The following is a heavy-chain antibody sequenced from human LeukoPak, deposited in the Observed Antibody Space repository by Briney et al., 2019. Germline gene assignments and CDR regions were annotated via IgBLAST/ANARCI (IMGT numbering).Heavy chain of an antibody. D-gene: IGHD3-22*01. V-gene: IGHV3-30*01. J-gene: IGHJ4*02. CDR2: ISYDGSIK. Sequence: PGGSLRLSCAASGFTFSSYAMHWVRQAPGKGLEWVAVISYDGSIKYYADSVKGRFTISRDNSKNTLYLQMNSLRAEDTAVYYCARDRVGYDSSGYSSTLGYWGQGTLVTVSS. CDR3: ARDRVGYDSSGYSSTLGY. CDR1: GFTFSSYA.